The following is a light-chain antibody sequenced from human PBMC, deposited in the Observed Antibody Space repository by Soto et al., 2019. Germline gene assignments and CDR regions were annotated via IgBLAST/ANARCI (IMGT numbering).Light chain of an antibody. CDR1: QSVSSTY. Sequence: ELVLTQSPGTLSLSPGERATLSCRASQSVSSTYLAWYQQKPGQAPRLLIYDASSRATGIPDRFSGSGSGTDFTLTISRLEPEDFAVYYCQQYGRSPGLFTFGPGTKVDIK. V-gene: IGKV3-20*01. CDR2: DAS. CDR3: QQYGRSPGLFT. J-gene: IGKJ3*01.